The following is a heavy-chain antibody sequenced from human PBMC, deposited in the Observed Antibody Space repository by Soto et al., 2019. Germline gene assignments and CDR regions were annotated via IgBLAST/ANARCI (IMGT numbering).Heavy chain of an antibody. D-gene: IGHD2-15*01. CDR3: AKDRGLLFDY. V-gene: IGHV3-30*18. J-gene: IGHJ4*02. CDR2: ISYDGSNK. CDR1: GFTLSSYG. Sequence: GGAPRLSCAAPGFTLSSYGIHWGRQAPGKGLEWVAVISYDGSNKYYADSVKGRFTISRDNSKNTLYLQMNSLRAEDTAVYYCAKDRGLLFDYWGQGTLVTVSS.